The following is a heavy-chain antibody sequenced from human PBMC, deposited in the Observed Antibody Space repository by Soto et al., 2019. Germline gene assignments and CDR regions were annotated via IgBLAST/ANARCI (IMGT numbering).Heavy chain of an antibody. Sequence: ASVKVSCKASGYTYTSYYMHWVRQNNGQGLEWMGIINPSGGSTSYAQKFQGRVTMTRDTSTSTVYMELSSLRSEDTAVYYCARYRPNCSGGSCYSGCCGYWGQGTLVTVSS. V-gene: IGHV1-46*01. CDR2: INPSGGST. J-gene: IGHJ4*02. D-gene: IGHD2-15*01. CDR3: ARYRPNCSGGSCYSGCCGY. CDR1: GYTYTSYY.